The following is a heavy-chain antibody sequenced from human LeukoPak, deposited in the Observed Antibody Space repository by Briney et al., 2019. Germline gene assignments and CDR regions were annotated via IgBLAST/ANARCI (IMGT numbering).Heavy chain of an antibody. J-gene: IGHJ4*02. CDR2: ISGSGGST. D-gene: IGHD5-24*01. CDR1: GFTFSSYA. V-gene: IGHV3-23*01. Sequence: GGSLTLSCAASGFTFSSYAMSWVRQAPGKGLEWVSAISGSGGSTYYADSVKGRFTISRDNSKNTLYLQMNSLRAEDTAVYYCAKDSEGRRWLQSGFDYWGQGTLVTVSS. CDR3: AKDSEGRRWLQSGFDY.